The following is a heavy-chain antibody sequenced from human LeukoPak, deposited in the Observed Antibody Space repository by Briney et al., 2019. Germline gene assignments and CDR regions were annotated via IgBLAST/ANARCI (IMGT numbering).Heavy chain of an antibody. CDR1: GGSISGTSYY. Sequence: TSETLSLTCTVSGGSISGTSYYWGWIRQPPGKGLGWIGSIYYRGSTYYNPSLKSRVTISVDTSKNQFSLKLSSVTAADTAVYSCARVQSRLSWFDPWGQGTLVTVSS. V-gene: IGHV4-39*07. J-gene: IGHJ5*02. CDR2: IYYRGST. CDR3: ARVQSRLSWFDP.